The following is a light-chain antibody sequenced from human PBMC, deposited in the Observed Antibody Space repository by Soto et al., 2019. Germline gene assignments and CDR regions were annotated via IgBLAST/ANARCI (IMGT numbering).Light chain of an antibody. CDR2: TVP. V-gene: IGKV1-33*01. J-gene: IGKJ2*01. CDR3: QQYNSLPYT. CDR1: QDISTY. Sequence: DIQMTQSPSSLSASLGGRVTITCRASQDISTYLNWYQQKPGKAPNLLIYTVPNLETGVPSRFSGSGSGTVFTLTISALQPEDIATYYCQQYNSLPYTFGQGTRLEIE.